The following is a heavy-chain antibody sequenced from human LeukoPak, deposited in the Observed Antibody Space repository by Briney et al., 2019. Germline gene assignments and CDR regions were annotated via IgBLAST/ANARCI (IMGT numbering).Heavy chain of an antibody. D-gene: IGHD2-15*01. CDR2: INPSGDST. J-gene: IGHJ4*02. Sequence: VASVKVSCKASGYTFTSYYMHWVRQAPGQELEWMGVINPSGDSTSYAQSFQGRVTMTRDTSTSTVYMELSSLRSEDSAVYYCARGYCVGGSCSFGDFEHWGQGTLVTVSS. CDR1: GYTFTSYY. V-gene: IGHV1-46*01. CDR3: ARGYCVGGSCSFGDFEH.